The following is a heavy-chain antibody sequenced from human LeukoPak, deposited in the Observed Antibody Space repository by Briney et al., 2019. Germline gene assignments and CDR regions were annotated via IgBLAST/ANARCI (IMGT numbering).Heavy chain of an antibody. CDR3: AKSPTRYGDYVR. D-gene: IGHD4-17*01. Sequence: GSLRLSCAAAGFTFSSYSMNWVRQAPGKGLEWVSAISGSGGSTYYADSVKGRFTISRDNSKNTLYLQMNSLRAEDTAVYYCAKSPTRYGDYVRWGQGTLVTISS. J-gene: IGHJ4*02. V-gene: IGHV3-23*01. CDR1: GFTFSSYS. CDR2: ISGSGGST.